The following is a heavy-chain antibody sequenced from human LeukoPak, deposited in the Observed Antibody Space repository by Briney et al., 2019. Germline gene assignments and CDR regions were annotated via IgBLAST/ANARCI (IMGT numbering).Heavy chain of an antibody. V-gene: IGHV3-7*01. Sequence: PGGSLRLSCAASGFTFSTYAMNWVRQVPGKGLEWVANIKQDGSQKYYVDSVKGRFTVSRDNAKNSLYLQMNSLRAEDTAVYYCARDPPSLSCVDVWGKGTTVTVSS. CDR2: IKQDGSQK. CDR1: GFTFSTYA. CDR3: ARDPPSLSCVDV. D-gene: IGHD3-10*01. J-gene: IGHJ6*04.